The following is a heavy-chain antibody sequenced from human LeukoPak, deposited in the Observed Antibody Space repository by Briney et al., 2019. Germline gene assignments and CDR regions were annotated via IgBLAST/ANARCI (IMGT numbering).Heavy chain of an antibody. CDR1: GFTFSSYS. Sequence: PGGSLRLSCAASGFTFSSYSMNWVRQAPGKGLEWVSSISSSSSYIYYADSVKGRFTISRDNAKNSLYLQMNSLRAEDTAVYYCARSLYGSQAFDYWGQGTLVTVSS. CDR3: ARSLYGSQAFDY. CDR2: ISSSSSYI. V-gene: IGHV3-21*01. J-gene: IGHJ4*02. D-gene: IGHD2-2*02.